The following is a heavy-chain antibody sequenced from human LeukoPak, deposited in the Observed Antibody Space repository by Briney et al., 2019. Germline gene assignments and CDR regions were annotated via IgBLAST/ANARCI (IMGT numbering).Heavy chain of an antibody. Sequence: GRSLRLFCAASGFTFDDYAMHWVRQAPGKGLEWVSGISWNSGSIGYADSVKGRFTISRDNAKNSLYLQMNSLRAEDTALYYCAKGIAAAVGINWFDPWGQGTLVTVSS. CDR2: ISWNSGSI. CDR3: AKGIAAAVGINWFDP. D-gene: IGHD6-13*01. V-gene: IGHV3-9*01. CDR1: GFTFDDYA. J-gene: IGHJ5*02.